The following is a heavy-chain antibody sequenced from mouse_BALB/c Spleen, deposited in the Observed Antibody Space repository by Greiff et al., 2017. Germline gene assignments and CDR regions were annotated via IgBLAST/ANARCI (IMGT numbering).Heavy chain of an antibody. CDR1: GYTFTSYV. Sequence: EVQLQQSGPELVKPGASVKMSCKASGYTFTSYVMHWVKQKPGQGLEWIGYINPYNDGTKYNEKFKGKATLTSDKSSSTAYMELSSLTSEDSAVYYCARYYGYLYYAMDYWGQGTSVTVSS. D-gene: IGHD2-2*01. J-gene: IGHJ4*01. CDR2: INPYNDGT. V-gene: IGHV1-14*01. CDR3: ARYYGYLYYAMDY.